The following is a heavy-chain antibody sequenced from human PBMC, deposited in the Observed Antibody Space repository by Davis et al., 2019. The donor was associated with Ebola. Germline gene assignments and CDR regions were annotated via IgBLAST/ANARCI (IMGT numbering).Heavy chain of an antibody. CDR3: AKEHAVADDAFDI. D-gene: IGHD6-19*01. CDR1: GFTFSSYA. J-gene: IGHJ3*02. CDR2: ISYDGSNK. V-gene: IGHV3-30-3*01. Sequence: GGSLRLSCAASGFTFSSYAMHWVRQAPGKGLEWVAVISYDGSNKYHADSVKGRFTISRDNSKNPLYLQMNSLRVEDTAVYYCAKEHAVADDAFDIWGQGTRVTVSS.